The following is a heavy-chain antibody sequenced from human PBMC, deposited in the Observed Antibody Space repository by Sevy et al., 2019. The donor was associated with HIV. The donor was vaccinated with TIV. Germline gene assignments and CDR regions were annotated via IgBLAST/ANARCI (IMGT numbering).Heavy chain of an antibody. V-gene: IGHV3-49*04. D-gene: IGHD3-10*01. CDR1: GFTFGDYA. CDR3: TGGRGPPDRYYYYGMDV. CDR2: IRSKAYGGTT. Sequence: GGSLRLSCTASGFTFGDYAMSWVRQAPGKGLEWVGFIRSKAYGGTTEYAASVKGRFTISRDDSKSIAYLQMNSLKTEAKAVYYCTGGRGPPDRYYYYGMDVWGQGTTVTVSS. J-gene: IGHJ6*02.